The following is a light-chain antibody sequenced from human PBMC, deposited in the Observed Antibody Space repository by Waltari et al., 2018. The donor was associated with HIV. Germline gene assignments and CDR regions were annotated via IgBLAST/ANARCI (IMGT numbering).Light chain of an antibody. V-gene: IGLV2-14*03. J-gene: IGLJ3*02. CDR2: SVS. Sequence: QSALTQPASVSGSLGQSITISCTGTRGDIGDYNYVPWYQQHPGEVPKVLIFSVSNRPSGVSSRFSGSKAGNTASLTLSGLQAEDEADYYCSSYTSNNTWVFGGGTKLTVL. CDR1: RGDIGDYNY. CDR3: SSYTSNNTWV.